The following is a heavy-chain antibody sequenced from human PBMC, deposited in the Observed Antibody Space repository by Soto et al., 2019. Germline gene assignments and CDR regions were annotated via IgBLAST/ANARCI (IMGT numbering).Heavy chain of an antibody. CDR3: AKTGGYSSGWPDY. D-gene: IGHD6-19*01. V-gene: IGHV3-23*01. Sequence: EVQLLESGGGSVQPGGSLRLSCAASGFTFSSYAMSWVRQAPGKGLEWVSSISGSGGTTYYADSVKGRFTISRDNSKNTLYLQMNSLRAEDTAVYYCAKTGGYSSGWPDYWGQGTLVTVSS. J-gene: IGHJ4*02. CDR2: ISGSGGTT. CDR1: GFTFSSYA.